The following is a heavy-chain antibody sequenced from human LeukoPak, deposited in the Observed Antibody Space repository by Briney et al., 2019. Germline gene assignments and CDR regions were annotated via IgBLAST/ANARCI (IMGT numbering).Heavy chain of an antibody. D-gene: IGHD4/OR15-4a*01. CDR3: ARRAGAYSHPYDY. CDR2: IYYSGRN. Sequence: SETLSLTCTVSGGSISSSSHYWGWIRQPPGKGLEWIGSIYYSGRNYYNPSLKSRVTISVDTSKNQFSLNLISVTAADTAVYYCARRAGAYSHPYDYWGQGTLVTVSS. J-gene: IGHJ4*02. V-gene: IGHV4-39*07. CDR1: GGSISSSSHY.